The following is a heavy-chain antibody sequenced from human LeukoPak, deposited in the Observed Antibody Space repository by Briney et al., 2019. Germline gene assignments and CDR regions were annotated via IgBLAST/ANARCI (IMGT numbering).Heavy chain of an antibody. CDR2: ISGSGGNT. CDR3: ARGPYYYDSSGYYPR. J-gene: IGHJ4*02. Sequence: GGSLRLSCAASGFTFSSYAMSWVRQAPGKGLEWVSAISGSGGNTFDADSVKGRFTISRDNSKNTLYLQMNSLRAEDTAVYYCARGPYYYDSSGYYPRWGQGTLVTVSS. CDR1: GFTFSSYA. V-gene: IGHV3-23*01. D-gene: IGHD3-22*01.